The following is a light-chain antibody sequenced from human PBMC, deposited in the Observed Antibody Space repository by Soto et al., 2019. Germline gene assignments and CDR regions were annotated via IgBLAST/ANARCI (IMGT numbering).Light chain of an antibody. V-gene: IGKV3-20*01. CDR3: QQYGSSLPWT. CDR1: QSVSSSY. Sequence: EIVLTQSPGTLSLSPGERAALSCRASQSVSSSYLAWYQQKPGQAPRLLIYGASSRATGIPDRFSGSGCGADYALTISRLESEDYAAYYCQQYGSSLPWTFGQGTKVDIK. CDR2: GAS. J-gene: IGKJ1*01.